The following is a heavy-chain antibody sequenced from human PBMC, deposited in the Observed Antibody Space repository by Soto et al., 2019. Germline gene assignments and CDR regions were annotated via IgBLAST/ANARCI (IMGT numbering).Heavy chain of an antibody. Sequence: QVQLVQSGAEVKKPGASVKVSCKASGYTFITYGVSWVRQAPGQGLDWLGWISTYNGNTRYAERLQGRVTMTTDTNTNTAYMELRNLRSDDSAVYYCARGPTDYCDNSANSFLDYGGQGTLVTVPS. V-gene: IGHV1-18*01. CDR2: ISTYNGNT. D-gene: IGHD3-22*01. CDR3: ARGPTDYCDNSANSFLDY. J-gene: IGHJ4*02. CDR1: GYTFITYG.